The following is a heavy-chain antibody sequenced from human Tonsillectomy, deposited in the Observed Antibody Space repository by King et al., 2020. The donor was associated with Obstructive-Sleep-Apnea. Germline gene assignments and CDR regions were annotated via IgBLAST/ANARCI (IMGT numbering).Heavy chain of an antibody. D-gene: IGHD2-2*01. CDR2: ISWNSGSI. CDR1: GLAFDDFA. Sequence: VQLVESGGGLVQPGRSLSLSCAVSGLAFDDFAMHWVRRTPGKGLEWVSGISWNSGSIGYADSVKGRFTISRDNAKNSLYLQMNSLRAVDTALYYFAKGGCSSTTCSFDYWGQGTLVTVSS. CDR3: AKGGCSSTTCSFDY. V-gene: IGHV3-9*01. J-gene: IGHJ4*02.